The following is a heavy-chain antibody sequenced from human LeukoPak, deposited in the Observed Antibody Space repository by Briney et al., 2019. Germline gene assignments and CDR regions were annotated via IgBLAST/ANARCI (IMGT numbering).Heavy chain of an antibody. CDR2: ISSTSSYI. Sequence: GGSLRLSCAASGFTFSDYYMSWIRQAPGKGLECVSYISSTSSYIKYADSVKGRFTISRDNSKNTVYLQMNSLRTEDTAVYYCAKGLYYGLGSYFPFDFWGQGTLVTVSS. V-gene: IGHV3-11*06. J-gene: IGHJ4*02. CDR3: AKGLYYGLGSYFPFDF. D-gene: IGHD3-10*01. CDR1: GFTFSDYY.